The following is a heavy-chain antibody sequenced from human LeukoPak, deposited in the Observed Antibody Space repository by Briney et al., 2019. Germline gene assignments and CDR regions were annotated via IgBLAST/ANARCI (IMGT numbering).Heavy chain of an antibody. J-gene: IGHJ6*03. V-gene: IGHV3-48*04. CDR3: ARRNSYYYYLDV. CDR2: ISSSGSII. Sequence: PGGSLRLSCAASGFTFSSYAMSWVRQAPGKGLEWVSHISSSGSIIYYADSVRGRFTISRDNAKNSLYLQMNSLRAEDTAVYYCARRNSYYYYLDVWGKRTTVTISS. CDR1: GFTFSSYA.